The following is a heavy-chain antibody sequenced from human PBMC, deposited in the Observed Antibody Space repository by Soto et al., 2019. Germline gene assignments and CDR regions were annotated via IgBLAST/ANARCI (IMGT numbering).Heavy chain of an antibody. Sequence: SETLSLTCTVSGGSISSYYWSWIRQPPGKGLEWIGYIYYSGSTNYNPSLKSRVTISVDTSKNQFSLKLSSVTAADTAVYYCARVIPRYDILTGPDPIAYDYWGQGTLVTVSS. CDR1: GGSISSYY. CDR3: ARVIPRYDILTGPDPIAYDY. D-gene: IGHD3-9*01. J-gene: IGHJ4*02. CDR2: IYYSGST. V-gene: IGHV4-59*01.